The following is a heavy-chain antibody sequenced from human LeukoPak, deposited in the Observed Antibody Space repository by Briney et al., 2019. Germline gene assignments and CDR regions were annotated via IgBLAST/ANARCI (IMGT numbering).Heavy chain of an antibody. D-gene: IGHD1-26*01. CDR1: GSTASSNY. CDR3: ARVPDSGSFNFDY. V-gene: IGHV3-66*01. J-gene: IGHJ4*02. CDR2: IYSGGST. Sequence: GGSLRLSCAASGSTASSNYMSWVRQAPGKGLEWVSVIYSGGSTYYADSVKGRFTISRDNSKNTLYLQMDSLRAEDTAVYYCARVPDSGSFNFDYWGQGTLVTVSS.